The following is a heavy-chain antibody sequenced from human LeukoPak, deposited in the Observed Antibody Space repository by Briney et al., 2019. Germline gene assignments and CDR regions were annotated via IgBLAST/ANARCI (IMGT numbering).Heavy chain of an antibody. CDR3: ARSPHLGYCSGGSCSPPLYFDY. D-gene: IGHD2-15*01. CDR2: ISSSSSYI. J-gene: IGHJ4*02. CDR1: GFTFSSYS. Sequence: PGGSLRLSCAASGFTFSSYSMNWVRQAPGKGVEWVSSISSSSSYIYYADSVKGRFTISRDNAKNSLYLQMNSLRAEDTAVYYCARSPHLGYCSGGSCSPPLYFDYWGQGTLVTVSS. V-gene: IGHV3-21*01.